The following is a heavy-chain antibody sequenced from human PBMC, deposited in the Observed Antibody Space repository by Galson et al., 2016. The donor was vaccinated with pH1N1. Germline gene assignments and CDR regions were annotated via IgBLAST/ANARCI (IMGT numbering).Heavy chain of an antibody. CDR1: GFTFRNYG. V-gene: IGHV3-23*01. Sequence: SLRLSCAASGFTFRNYGMSWVRQAPGKGLEWVSAITFTGGSTYYADDVKGRFTISRDTSKNTLYPQMNSLRVEDTAVYYCAKARATGIVNTGDFDYWGQGTLVTVSS. J-gene: IGHJ4*02. CDR3: AKARATGIVNTGDFDY. CDR2: ITFTGGST. D-gene: IGHD1-14*01.